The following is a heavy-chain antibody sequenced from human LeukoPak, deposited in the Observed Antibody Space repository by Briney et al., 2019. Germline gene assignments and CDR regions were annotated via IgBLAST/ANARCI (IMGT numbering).Heavy chain of an antibody. J-gene: IGHJ2*01. Sequence: GGSLRLSCAASGFTFSHHGLHWVRQAPGKGLERVALVWPDGNKKLYADSVKGRFTISKDNPKNTVYLQMNSLRVEDTALYYCVVVVVPAAVWHFDFWGRGTLVTVSS. V-gene: IGHV3-33*01. CDR2: VWPDGNKK. CDR3: VVVVVPAAVWHFDF. D-gene: IGHD2-15*01. CDR1: GFTFSHHG.